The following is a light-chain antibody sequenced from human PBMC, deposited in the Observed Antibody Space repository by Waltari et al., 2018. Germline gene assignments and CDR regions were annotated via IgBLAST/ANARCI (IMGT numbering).Light chain of an antibody. CDR3: CSYVTGDTWV. V-gene: IGLV2-23*02. Sequence: QSALTQPASVSGSPGQSITISCTGSSSDVGTYKFVSWYQQHPGQAPKLMIYEINQRPSGMSNRFSGSKFGNTAVLTIAGLQTDDEADYYCCSYVTGDTWVFGGGTRVAVL. CDR2: EIN. CDR1: SSDVGTYKF. J-gene: IGLJ3*02.